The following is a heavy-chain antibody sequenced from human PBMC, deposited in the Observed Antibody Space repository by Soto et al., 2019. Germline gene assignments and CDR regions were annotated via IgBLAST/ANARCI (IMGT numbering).Heavy chain of an antibody. CDR3: VRDPSSGYRSFDY. CDR1: GYIFTNYY. J-gene: IGHJ4*02. V-gene: IGHV1-46*03. Sequence: QVQLVQSGAEVKKPGASVKVACKASGYIFTNYYIHWERQAPGQGLEWMGIINLSADRTSYAQKFHCSITVTMDTSTSTVYMELGSLSSEDTAVYYCVRDPSSGYRSFDYWGQGTLVTVSS. CDR2: INLSADRT. D-gene: IGHD3-22*01.